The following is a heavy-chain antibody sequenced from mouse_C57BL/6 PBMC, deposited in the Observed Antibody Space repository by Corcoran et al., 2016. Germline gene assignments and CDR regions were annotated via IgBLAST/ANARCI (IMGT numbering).Heavy chain of an antibody. V-gene: IGHV9-3*01. CDR3: AREEGSSPFAY. J-gene: IGHJ3*01. Sequence: QIQLVQSGPELKKPGETVKISCKASGYTFTTYGMSWVKQAPGTGLKWMGWINTYSGVPTYADDFKGRFAFSFETSASTAYLQINNLKNEDTATYFCAREEGSSPFAYWGQGTLVTVSA. D-gene: IGHD1-1*01. CDR1: GYTFTTYG. CDR2: INTYSGVP.